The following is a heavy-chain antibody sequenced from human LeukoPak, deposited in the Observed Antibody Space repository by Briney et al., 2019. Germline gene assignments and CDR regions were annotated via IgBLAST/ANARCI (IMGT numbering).Heavy chain of an antibody. Sequence: SETLSLTCTVSGGSISSYYWSWIRQPPGKGLEWIGYIYYSGSTNYNPSLKSRVTISVDTPKNQFSLKLSSVTAADTAVYYCARGDRNYYDSSGYYYVWFDPWGQGTLVTVSS. CDR3: ARGDRNYYDSSGYYYVWFDP. V-gene: IGHV4-59*01. CDR1: GGSISSYY. D-gene: IGHD3-22*01. J-gene: IGHJ5*02. CDR2: IYYSGST.